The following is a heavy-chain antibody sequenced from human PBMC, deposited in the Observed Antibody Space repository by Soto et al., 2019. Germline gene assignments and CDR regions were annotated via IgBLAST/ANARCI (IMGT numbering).Heavy chain of an antibody. D-gene: IGHD3-9*01. CDR2: ISGSGGST. V-gene: IGHV3-23*01. J-gene: IGHJ4*02. CDR3: AKGLRYFDWLLSYFDY. Sequence: GGSLRLSCEASGFTFSSYAMSWVRQAPGKGLEWVSAISGSGGSTYYADSVKGRFTISRDNSKNTVYLQMNSLRAEDTAVYYCAKGLRYFDWLLSYFDYWGQGTLVTVSS. CDR1: GFTFSSYA.